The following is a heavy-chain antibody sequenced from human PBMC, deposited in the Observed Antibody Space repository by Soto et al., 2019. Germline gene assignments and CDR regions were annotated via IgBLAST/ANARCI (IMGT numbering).Heavy chain of an antibody. V-gene: IGHV3-74*01. CDR1: GVTFSSYW. CDR3: ASSLLTPFDY. Sequence: GGSLRLSCAASGVTFSSYWMHWVRQAPGKGLVWVSRINSDGSSTFYADSVKGRFTIFRDNAKNTLYLQMNSLRAEDTAVYYCASSLLTPFDYWGRGTLVTVSS. CDR2: INSDGSST. J-gene: IGHJ4*02. D-gene: IGHD7-27*01.